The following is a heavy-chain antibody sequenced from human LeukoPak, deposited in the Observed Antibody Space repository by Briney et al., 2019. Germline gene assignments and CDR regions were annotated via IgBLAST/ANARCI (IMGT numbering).Heavy chain of an antibody. CDR2: IYHSGST. CDR1: GYSISSGYY. J-gene: IGHJ5*02. Sequence: PSETLSLTCTVSGYSISSGYYWGWIRQPPGKGLEWIGSIYHSGSTYYNPSLKSRVTISVDTSKNQFSLKLSSVTAADTAVYYCARGKSSSWYKLRSLTGFDPWGQGTLVTVSS. V-gene: IGHV4-38-2*02. D-gene: IGHD6-13*01. CDR3: ARGKSSSWYKLRSLTGFDP.